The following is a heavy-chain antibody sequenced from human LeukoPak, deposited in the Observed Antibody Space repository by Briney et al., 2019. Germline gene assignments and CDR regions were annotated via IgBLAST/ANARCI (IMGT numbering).Heavy chain of an antibody. CDR1: GFTFSSYG. CDR3: AKLLYYYDSSQPY. CDR2: TSGSGGST. V-gene: IGHV3-23*01. Sequence: GGSLRLSFAASGFTFSSYGMSWVRQAPGKGLEWVSATSGSGGSTYYADSVKGRFTISRDNSKNTLYLQMNSLRAEDTAVYYCAKLLYYYDSSQPYWGQGTLVTVSS. D-gene: IGHD3-22*01. J-gene: IGHJ4*02.